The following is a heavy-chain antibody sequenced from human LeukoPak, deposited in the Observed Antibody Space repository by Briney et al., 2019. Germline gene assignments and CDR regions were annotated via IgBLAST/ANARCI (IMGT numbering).Heavy chain of an antibody. V-gene: IGHV1-46*01. CDR3: VRDTIFGVVMTYYFDY. D-gene: IGHD3-3*01. Sequence: GASVKVSCKASGYNFTSYYMHWVRQAPGQGLEWMGIINPSGGSTSYAQKFQGRVTMTRDTSTSTVYMELSSLRSEDTAVYYCVRDTIFGVVMTYYFDYWGQGTLVTVSS. CDR2: INPSGGST. CDR1: GYNFTSYY. J-gene: IGHJ4*02.